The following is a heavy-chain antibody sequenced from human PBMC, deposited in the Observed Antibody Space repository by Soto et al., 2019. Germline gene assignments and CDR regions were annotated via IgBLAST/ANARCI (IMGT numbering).Heavy chain of an antibody. J-gene: IGHJ6*02. CDR1: GGTFRTSA. D-gene: IGHD1-1*01. CDR2: IMPVFRRP. CDR3: ARDKDRLQLGGNDYYIVDV. Sequence: QVQLVQSGAEVKKPGSSVKVSCKASGGTFRTSAISWVRQAPGQGLEWVGGIMPVFRRPKYAQNFQGRVTITADESTSTAYRELSSLKSDDTAVYYCARDKDRLQLGGNDYYIVDVWGQGTAVTVSS. V-gene: IGHV1-69*12.